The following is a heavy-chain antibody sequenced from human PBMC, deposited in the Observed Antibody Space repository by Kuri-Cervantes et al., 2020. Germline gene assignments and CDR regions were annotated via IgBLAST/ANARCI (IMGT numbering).Heavy chain of an antibody. CDR3: STGDGYNYDVSWSFDY. CDR1: GFTVSSYS. J-gene: IGHJ4*02. CDR2: ISYDGSNK. D-gene: IGHD5-24*01. Sequence: LSLTCAASGFTVSSYSMNWVRQAPGKGLEWVAVISYDGSNKYYADSVKGRFTISRDNSKNTLNLQMNSLRAEDTAVYYCSTGDGYNYDVSWSFDYWGQGTLVTVSS. V-gene: IGHV3-30*03.